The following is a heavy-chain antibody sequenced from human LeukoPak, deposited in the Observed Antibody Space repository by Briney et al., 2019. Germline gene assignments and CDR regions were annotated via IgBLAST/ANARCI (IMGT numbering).Heavy chain of an antibody. CDR2: INPNSGGT. CDR1: GYTFTGHY. CDR3: ARVVQLWLRVFDI. V-gene: IGHV1-2*02. J-gene: IGHJ3*02. D-gene: IGHD5-18*01. Sequence: GASVKVSCKASGYTFTGHYMHWVRQAPGQGLEWMGWINPNSGGTNNAQKFQGRVTRTRDTSISTAYMELSRLRSDDTAVYYCARVVQLWLRVFDIWGQGTMVTVSS.